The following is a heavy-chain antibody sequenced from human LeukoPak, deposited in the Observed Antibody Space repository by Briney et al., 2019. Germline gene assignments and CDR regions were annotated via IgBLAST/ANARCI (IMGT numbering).Heavy chain of an antibody. V-gene: IGHV3-33*01. J-gene: IGHJ4*02. Sequence: PGTSLRLSCAASGFTFSKNVMHWVRQAPDKGLEWLALIWFEGSNKYYADSVKGRFTTSRDNSKKPLYLQMNSLRAEDTAVYYCGSSDASAYYQSIDYWGQGTLVTVSS. CDR3: GSSDASAYYQSIDY. CDR1: GFTFSKNV. D-gene: IGHD1-26*01. CDR2: IWFEGSNK.